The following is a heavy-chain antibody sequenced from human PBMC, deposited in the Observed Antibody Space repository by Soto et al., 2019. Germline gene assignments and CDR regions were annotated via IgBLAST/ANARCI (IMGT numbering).Heavy chain of an antibody. Sequence: AETLSLTCAVFGDSLRGQSWNWIRQSPGKGLEWMGEIDQSGGTNYNPTLNSRAIVSDDTSKTQFSLKLISVTAADTAVYYCAREDSYGWSGESLDVWGQGTLVTVSS. J-gene: IGHJ6*02. CDR1: GDSLRGQS. V-gene: IGHV4-34*01. CDR3: AREDSYGWSGESLDV. CDR2: IDQSGGT. D-gene: IGHD6-19*01.